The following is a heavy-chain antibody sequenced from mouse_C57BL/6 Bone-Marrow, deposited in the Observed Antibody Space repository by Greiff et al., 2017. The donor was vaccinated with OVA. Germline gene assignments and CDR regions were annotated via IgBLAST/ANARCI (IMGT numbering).Heavy chain of an antibody. D-gene: IGHD2-5*01. J-gene: IGHJ2*01. V-gene: IGHV14-4*01. CDR1: GFNIKDDY. Sequence: VQLQQSGAELVRPGASVKLSCTASGFNIKDDYMHWVKQRPEQGLEWIGWIDPENGDTEYASKFQGKATITADTSSNTAYLQLSSLTSEDTAVYYCTTYSNYKFAYWGQGTTLTVSS. CDR3: TTYSNYKFAY. CDR2: IDPENGDT.